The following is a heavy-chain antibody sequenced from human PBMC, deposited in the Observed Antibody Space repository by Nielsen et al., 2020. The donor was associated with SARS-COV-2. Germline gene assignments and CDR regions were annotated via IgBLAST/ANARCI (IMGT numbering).Heavy chain of an antibody. J-gene: IGHJ6*02. CDR2: ISGSGGST. CDR3: ARDLWRDGDYVHYYYGMDV. D-gene: IGHD4-17*01. V-gene: IGHV3-23*01. CDR1: GFTFSSYA. Sequence: GGSLRLSCAASGFTFSSYAMSWVRQAPGKGLEWVSAISGSGGSTYYADSVKGRFTISRDNSKNTLYLQMNSLRAEDTAVYYCARDLWRDGDYVHYYYGMDVWGQGTTVTVSS.